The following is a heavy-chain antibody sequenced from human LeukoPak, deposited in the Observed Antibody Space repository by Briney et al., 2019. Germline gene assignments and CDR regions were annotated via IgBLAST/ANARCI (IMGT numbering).Heavy chain of an antibody. D-gene: IGHD6-13*01. CDR2: IYPGDSDT. CDR1: GYSFTSYW. Sequence: GESLKISCKGSGYSFTSYWIGWVRQMPGKGLEWMGIIYPGDSDTRYSPSFQGQVTISADKSISTAYLQWSSLKASDTAMYYCASSPIAAASTFNYWGQGTLVTVSS. J-gene: IGHJ4*02. CDR3: ASSPIAAASTFNY. V-gene: IGHV5-51*01.